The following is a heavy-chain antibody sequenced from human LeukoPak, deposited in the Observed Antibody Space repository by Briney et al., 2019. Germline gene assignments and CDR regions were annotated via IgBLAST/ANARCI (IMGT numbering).Heavy chain of an antibody. D-gene: IGHD6-19*01. Sequence: PGGSLRLSCAASGFASNFYAMTWVRQAPGKGLQWVSTINASGGNTYYADSVRGRFTISRDNSKDTLYLQLNSLTAEDTAIYYCAKPISGGLAVSVDCFDPWGQGTLVTVSS. CDR3: AKPISGGLAVSVDCFDP. CDR2: INASGGNT. V-gene: IGHV3-23*01. CDR1: GFASNFYA. J-gene: IGHJ5*02.